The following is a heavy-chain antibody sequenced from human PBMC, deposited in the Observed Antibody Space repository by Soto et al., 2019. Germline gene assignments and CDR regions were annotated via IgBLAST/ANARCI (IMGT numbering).Heavy chain of an antibody. CDR2: ISYDGSEK. CDR3: ARRGYYDSSGYYFDY. CDR1: GFTFSSYA. V-gene: IGHV3-30*04. D-gene: IGHD3-22*01. Sequence: GGSLRLSCAASGFTFSSYAMHWVRQAPGKGLEWVAVISYDGSEKYYVDSVKGRFTISRDNAKNSLYLQMNSLRAEDTAVYYCARRGYYDSSGYYFDYWGQGTLVTVSS. J-gene: IGHJ4*02.